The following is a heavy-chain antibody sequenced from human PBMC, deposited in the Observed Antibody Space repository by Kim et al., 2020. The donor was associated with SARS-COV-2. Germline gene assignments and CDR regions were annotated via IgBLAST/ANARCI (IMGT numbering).Heavy chain of an antibody. V-gene: IGHV3-21*01. CDR1: GFTFSSYS. CDR3: ARGVMGARGAFDY. D-gene: IGHD1-26*01. CDR2: ISSSSYI. Sequence: GGSLRLSCAASGFTFSSYSMNWVRQAPGKGLEWVSSISSSSYIYYADSVKGRFTISRDNAKNSLYLQMNSLRAEDTAVYYCARGVMGARGAFDYWGQGTLVTVSS. J-gene: IGHJ4*02.